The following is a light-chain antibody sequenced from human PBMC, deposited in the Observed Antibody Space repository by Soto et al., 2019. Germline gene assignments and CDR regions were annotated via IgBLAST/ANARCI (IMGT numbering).Light chain of an antibody. CDR3: NSYTGSSTYV. CDR2: EVS. J-gene: IGLJ1*01. Sequence: QSVLTQPPSVSGSPGQSVAISCTGTSSDVGSYNRVSWYQQPPGAAPKLMIYEVSNRPSGVPDRFSGSKSGNTASLTSSGLQAEDEADYYCNSYTGSSTYVFGTGTKLTFL. V-gene: IGLV2-18*02. CDR1: SSDVGSYNR.